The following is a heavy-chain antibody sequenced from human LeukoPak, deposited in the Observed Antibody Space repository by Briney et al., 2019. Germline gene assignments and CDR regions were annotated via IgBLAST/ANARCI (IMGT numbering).Heavy chain of an antibody. CDR3: AKDYPLGYCSSTSCRGWFDP. CDR1: GFTFSSYG. D-gene: IGHD2-2*01. J-gene: IGHJ5*02. CDR2: IRYDGSNK. V-gene: IGHV3-30*02. Sequence: GGSLRLSCAASGFTFSSYGMHWVRQAPGKGLEWVAFIRYDGSNKYYADSVKGRFTISRDNSKNTLYLQMNSLRAEDTAVYYCAKDYPLGYCSSTSCRGWFDPWGQGTLVAVSS.